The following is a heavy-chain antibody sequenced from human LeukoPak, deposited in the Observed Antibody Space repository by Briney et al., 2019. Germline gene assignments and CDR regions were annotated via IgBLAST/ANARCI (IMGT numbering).Heavy chain of an antibody. Sequence: ASVKVSCKASGYTFTSYDINWVRQSTGQGLEWMGWMNPNSGNTGYAQKFQGRVTMTRNTSISTAYMELSSLRSEDTAVYYCARGYYSSNRRGLNWFDPWGQGTLVTVSS. D-gene: IGHD6-13*01. CDR1: GYTFTSYD. V-gene: IGHV1-8*02. J-gene: IGHJ5*02. CDR3: ARGYYSSNRRGLNWFDP. CDR2: MNPNSGNT.